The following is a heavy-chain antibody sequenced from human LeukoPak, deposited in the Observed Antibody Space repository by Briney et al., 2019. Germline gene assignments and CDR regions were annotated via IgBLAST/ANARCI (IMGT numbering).Heavy chain of an antibody. CDR3: ARGVIAAAGFFDF. J-gene: IGHJ4*02. CDR1: GFTFSSYT. CDR2: ISGSGDST. V-gene: IGHV3-23*01. D-gene: IGHD6-13*01. Sequence: GGSLRLSCAASGFTFSSYTMSWVRQAPGKGLGWVSAISGSGDSTYYADSVKGRLTISRDNSKNTLFLQMNSLRAEDTAVYYCARGVIAAAGFFDFWGQGALVTVSS.